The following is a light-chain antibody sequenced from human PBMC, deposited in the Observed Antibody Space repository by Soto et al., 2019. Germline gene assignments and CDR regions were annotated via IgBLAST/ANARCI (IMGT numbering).Light chain of an antibody. J-gene: IGLJ1*01. CDR1: SSDFGSYNL. CDR3: CSYAGSSTYV. V-gene: IGLV2-23*01. Sequence: QSVLTQPASVSGSPGQSITISCTGTSSDFGSYNLVSWYQQHPGKAPKLMIYEDSKRPSGVSNRFSGSKFGNTASLTISGLQAEDDADYYCCSYAGSSTYVFGTGTKVTVL. CDR2: EDS.